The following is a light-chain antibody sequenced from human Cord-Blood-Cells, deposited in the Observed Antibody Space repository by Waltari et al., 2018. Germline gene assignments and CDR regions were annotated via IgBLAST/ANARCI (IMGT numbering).Light chain of an antibody. V-gene: IGLV2-11*01. CDR1: SSDVGGYNY. CDR2: DGS. CDR3: CSYAGSYTLV. Sequence: QSALTQPRSVSGSPGQSVTISCTGTSSDVGGYNYVSWYQQHPGKAPKLMIYDGSKRPLRVPVRFSGSKSGHAASLTISGLQAEDEADYYCCSYAGSYTLVFGGGTKLTVL. J-gene: IGLJ3*02.